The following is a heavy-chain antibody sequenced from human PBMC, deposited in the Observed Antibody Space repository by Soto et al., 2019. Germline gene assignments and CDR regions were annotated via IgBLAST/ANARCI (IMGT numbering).Heavy chain of an antibody. D-gene: IGHD2-2*01. J-gene: IGHJ6*02. V-gene: IGHV5-10-1*01. Sequence: GESLKISCKGSGYSFTSYWISWVRQMPGKGLEWMGRIDPSDSYTNYSPSFQGHVTISADKSISTAYLQWSSLKASDTAMYYCASSPIVVVPAAKGGAGCGMDVWGQGTRVTVSS. CDR3: ASSPIVVVPAAKGGAGCGMDV. CDR1: GYSFTSYW. CDR2: IDPSDSYT.